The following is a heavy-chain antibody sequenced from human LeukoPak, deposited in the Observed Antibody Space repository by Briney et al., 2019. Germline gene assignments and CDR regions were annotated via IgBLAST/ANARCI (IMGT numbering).Heavy chain of an antibody. Sequence: PGGSLRLSCAASGFTFSSYWMSWVRQAPGKGLEWVAVISYDGSNKYYADSVKGRFTISRDNSKNTLYLQMNSLRAEDTAVYYCAKDSSDDFWSGYLAEGDAFDIWGQGTMVTVSS. V-gene: IGHV3-30*18. CDR1: GFTFSSYW. CDR2: ISYDGSNK. CDR3: AKDSSDDFWSGYLAEGDAFDI. J-gene: IGHJ3*02. D-gene: IGHD3-3*01.